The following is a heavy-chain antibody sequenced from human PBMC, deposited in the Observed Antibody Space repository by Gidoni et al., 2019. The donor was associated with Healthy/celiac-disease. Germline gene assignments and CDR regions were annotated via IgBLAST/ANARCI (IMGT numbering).Heavy chain of an antibody. CDR2: IIPIFGTA. CDR1: GGTFSSYA. J-gene: IGHJ6*02. D-gene: IGHD2-21*02. CDR3: ARDITVVTPYYYDYGMDV. Sequence: QVQLVQSGAAVNKPGSSVKVSCKASGGTFSSYAISWVRQAPGQGLEWMGGIIPIFGTANYAQKFQGRVTITADESTSTAYMELSSLRSEDTAVYYCARDITVVTPYYYDYGMDVWGQGTTVTVSS. V-gene: IGHV1-69*01.